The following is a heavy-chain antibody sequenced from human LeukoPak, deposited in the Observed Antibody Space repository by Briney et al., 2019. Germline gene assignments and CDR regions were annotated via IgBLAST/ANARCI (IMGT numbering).Heavy chain of an antibody. CDR1: GFTFSRYA. CDR3: AKDERYCSSTSCQRYYFDY. Sequence: GGSLRLSCAASGFTFSRYAMSWVRRQVPGKGLEWVSAISDSGGNTYYADSVKGRFTISRDNSKNTLYLQMNSLRAEDTAVYYCAKDERYCSSTSCQRYYFDYWGQGTLVTVSS. CDR2: ISDSGGNT. J-gene: IGHJ4*02. V-gene: IGHV3-23*01. D-gene: IGHD2-2*01.